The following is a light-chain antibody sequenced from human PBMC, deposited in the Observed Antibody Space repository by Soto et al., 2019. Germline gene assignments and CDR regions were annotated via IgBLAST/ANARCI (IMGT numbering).Light chain of an antibody. J-gene: IGKJ5*01. Sequence: EIVLTQSPATLSVSPGERATLSCRASQSVSSNLAWYQQKPGQAPRLLIYGASTRATGIPARFSGSGSGTEFTLTISSLEPEDFAVYYCQQRFDWQVTFGQGTRLEIK. CDR1: QSVSSN. CDR3: QQRFDWQVT. V-gene: IGKV3-15*01. CDR2: GAS.